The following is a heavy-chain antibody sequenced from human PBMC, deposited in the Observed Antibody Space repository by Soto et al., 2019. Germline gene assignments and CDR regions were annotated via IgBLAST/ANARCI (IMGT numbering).Heavy chain of an antibody. J-gene: IGHJ3*02. Sequence: PGESLKISCKGSGYSFTSYWIGWVRQMPGKGLEWMVIIYPGDSDTRYSPSFQGQVTISADKSISTAYLQWSSLKASDTAAYYCLPSGLRYGNDAFDIWGQGTMVTVSS. D-gene: IGHD5-18*01. CDR2: IYPGDSDT. CDR3: LPSGLRYGNDAFDI. CDR1: GYSFTSYW. V-gene: IGHV5-51*01.